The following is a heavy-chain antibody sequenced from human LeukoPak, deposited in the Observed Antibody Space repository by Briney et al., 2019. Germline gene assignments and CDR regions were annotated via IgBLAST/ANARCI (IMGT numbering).Heavy chain of an antibody. CDR2: INSDGSTT. CDR1: GFTFSSYW. J-gene: IGHJ2*01. D-gene: IGHD6-19*01. Sequence: GGSLRLSCAASGFTFSSYWIHWVRQAPGKGLVWVSIINSDGSTTNYADSVKGRFTISRDNAKNTLYLQMSSLRAEDTAVYYCARGGSGFERYFDLWGRGTLVTVSS. V-gene: IGHV3-74*01. CDR3: ARGGSGFERYFDL.